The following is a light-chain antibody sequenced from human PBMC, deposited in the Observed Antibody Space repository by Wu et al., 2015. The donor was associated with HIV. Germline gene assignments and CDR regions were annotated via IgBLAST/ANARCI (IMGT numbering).Light chain of an antibody. CDR3: QQYGTSVFT. J-gene: IGKJ3*01. CDR2: GAF. Sequence: EIVLTQSPGTLSLSPGERATLSCRASQSIVSDYLTWYQHRPGQAPRLLIYGAFRRASGIPDRFSGSGSGTDFTLTISRLEPEDFAVYYCQQYGTSVFTFGPGTKVDIK. CDR1: QSIVSDY. V-gene: IGKV3-20*01.